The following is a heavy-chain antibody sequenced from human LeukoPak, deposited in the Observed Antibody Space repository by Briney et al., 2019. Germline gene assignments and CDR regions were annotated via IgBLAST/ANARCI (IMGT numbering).Heavy chain of an antibody. D-gene: IGHD3-3*01. Sequence: SETLSLTCTVSGGSISSYYWSWVRQPAGKGLEWIGRIYTSGSTNYNPSLKSRVTMSVDTSKNQFSLKLSSVTAADTAVYYCAGQYDFWSGYQPVDYWGQGTLVTVSS. CDR3: AGQYDFWSGYQPVDY. V-gene: IGHV4-4*07. CDR1: GGSISSYY. CDR2: IYTSGST. J-gene: IGHJ4*02.